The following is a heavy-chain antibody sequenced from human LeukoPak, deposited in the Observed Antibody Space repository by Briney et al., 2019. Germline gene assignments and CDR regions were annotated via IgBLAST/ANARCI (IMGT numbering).Heavy chain of an antibody. D-gene: IGHD6-19*01. CDR3: AKRYGSSGFNWFDP. CDR2: ISGNGDST. CDR1: GFTFSSYA. Sequence: GGSLRLSYAASGFTFSSYAMSRVRQAPGKGLEWVSAISGNGDSTYYADSVKGRFTISRDNSKNTLYLQMNSLRAEDTALYYCAKRYGSSGFNWFDPWGQGTLVTVSS. J-gene: IGHJ5*02. V-gene: IGHV3-23*01.